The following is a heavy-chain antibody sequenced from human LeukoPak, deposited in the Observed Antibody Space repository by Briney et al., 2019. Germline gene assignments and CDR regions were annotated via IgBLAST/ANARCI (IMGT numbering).Heavy chain of an antibody. D-gene: IGHD2-2*01. J-gene: IGHJ4*02. CDR3: ARAGCSSTSCYFNY. V-gene: IGHV3-21*01. CDR1: GFTFSSYS. CDR2: ISSSSSYI. Sequence: PGGSLRLSCAASGFTFSSYSMNWVRQAPGKGLEWVSSISSSSSYIYYPDSVKRRFTISRDNAKNSLYLQMNSLRAEDTAVYYCARAGCSSTSCYFNYWGQGTLVTVSS.